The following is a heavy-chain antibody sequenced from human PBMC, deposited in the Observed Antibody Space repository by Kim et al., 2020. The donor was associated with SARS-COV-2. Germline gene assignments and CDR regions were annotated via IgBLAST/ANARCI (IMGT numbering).Heavy chain of an antibody. CDR3: AKAGKQARYSSSWYESGY. Sequence: GGSLRLSCAASGFTFSSYAMSWVRQAPGKGLEWVSAISGSGGSTYYADSVKGRFTISRDNSKNTLYLQMNSLRAEDTAVYYCAKAGKQARYSSSWYESGYWGQGTLVTVSS. D-gene: IGHD6-13*01. CDR2: ISGSGGST. V-gene: IGHV3-23*01. J-gene: IGHJ4*02. CDR1: GFTFSSYA.